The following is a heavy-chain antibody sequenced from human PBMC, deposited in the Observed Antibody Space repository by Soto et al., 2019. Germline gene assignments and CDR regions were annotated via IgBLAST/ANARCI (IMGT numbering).Heavy chain of an antibody. CDR1: GDSIRTSNW. V-gene: IGHV4-4*02. CDR2: IYSSGTT. J-gene: IGHJ5*02. Sequence: QVQLQESGPGLVKSSGTLSLACTISGDSIRTSNWWSWVRQTPGKGLEWIGEIYSSGTTNFNPSLKSRVSISVDESRNQFSLNLTSVTAAYTAVYFRARAPGVVVGTSILSSWFDPWGQGTLVIVPS. CDR3: ARAPGVVVGTSILSSWFDP. D-gene: IGHD2-21*02.